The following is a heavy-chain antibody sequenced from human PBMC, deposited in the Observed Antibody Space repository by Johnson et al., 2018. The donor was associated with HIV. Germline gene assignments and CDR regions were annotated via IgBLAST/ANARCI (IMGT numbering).Heavy chain of an antibody. D-gene: IGHD5-18*01. CDR3: ARAYSYVAFDI. CDR1: GFTFSSYW. V-gene: IGHV3-66*01. CDR2: IYSGGST. Sequence: VQLVESGGGLVQPGGSLRLSCAASGFTFSSYWMSWVRQAPGKGLEWVSVIYSGGSTYYADSVKGRYTISRDNSKNTLYLQMNSLRADDTAVYYCARAYSYVAFDIWGQGTRVTVSS. J-gene: IGHJ3*02.